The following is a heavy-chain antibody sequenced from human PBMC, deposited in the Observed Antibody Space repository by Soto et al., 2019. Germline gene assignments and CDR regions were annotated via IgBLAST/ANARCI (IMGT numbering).Heavy chain of an antibody. V-gene: IGHV1-69*06. D-gene: IGHD2-2*01. CDR1: GGTFNNYV. CDR3: AGRCDSTTCLGHFAY. CDR2: ILPIFATA. J-gene: IGHJ4*02. Sequence: QVQLVQSGGEVKKPGSSVTVSCKASGGTFNNYVVNWVRQAPGQGLEWMGGILPIFATANYAQKFQGRVTITGDKSTSTAYMEWTSLRSEDTAVYYCAGRCDSTTCLGHFAYWGQGTLVTVAS.